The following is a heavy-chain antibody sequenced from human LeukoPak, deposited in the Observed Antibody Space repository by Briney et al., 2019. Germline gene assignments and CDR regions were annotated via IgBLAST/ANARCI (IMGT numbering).Heavy chain of an antibody. CDR3: ARAPSTADAFDI. J-gene: IGHJ3*02. V-gene: IGHV3-66*01. CDR2: IYSGGST. Sequence: GGSLRLSCAASGFTVSSNYMNWVRQAPGKGLEWVSVIYSGGSTYYADSVKGRFTISRDNSKNTLYLQMNSLRAEDTAVYYCARAPSTADAFDIWGQGTMVTVSS. D-gene: IGHD5/OR15-5a*01. CDR1: GFTVSSNY.